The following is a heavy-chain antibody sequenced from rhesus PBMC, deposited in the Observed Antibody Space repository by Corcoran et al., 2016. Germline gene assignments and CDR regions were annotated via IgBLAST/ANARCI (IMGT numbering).Heavy chain of an antibody. D-gene: IGHD2-21*01. CDR2: IYGIGGST. V-gene: IGHV4-93*02. J-gene: IGHJ4*01. CDR1: GGSISSSNC. Sequence: QVQLQDSGPAVVKPSETLSLTCAGSGGSISSSNCWSWIRQSPGKALEWIGGIYGIGGSTEYNPSLRSRVTISIDTSKNQFSRKLSYVTAADTAVYYCARGGVVATAYFDYWGQGVLVTVSS. CDR3: ARGGVVATAYFDY.